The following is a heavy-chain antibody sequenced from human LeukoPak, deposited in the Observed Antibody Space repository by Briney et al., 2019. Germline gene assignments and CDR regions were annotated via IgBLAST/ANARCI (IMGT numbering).Heavy chain of an antibody. CDR3: AKENYYGSGSYDY. Sequence: GGSLRLSCAASGFTSSSYGMHWVRQAPGKGLEWVAFIRYDGSNKYYADSVKGRFTISRDNSKNTLYLQMNSLRAEDTAVYYCAKENYYGSGSYDYWGQGTLVTVSS. CDR2: IRYDGSNK. D-gene: IGHD3-10*01. V-gene: IGHV3-30*02. J-gene: IGHJ4*02. CDR1: GFTSSSYG.